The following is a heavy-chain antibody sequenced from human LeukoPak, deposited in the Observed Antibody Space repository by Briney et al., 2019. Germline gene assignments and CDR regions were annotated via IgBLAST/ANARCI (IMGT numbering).Heavy chain of an antibody. Sequence: SETLSLTCTVSGGSISSGTYYWSWIRQPAGKGLEWIGRMYTSGSTNYNPSLKSRVTISVDTSKNQFSLKLSSVTAADTAVYYCARFTWADGGGYTGRELDAFDIWGQGTMVTVSS. CDR2: MYTSGST. V-gene: IGHV4-61*02. CDR3: ARFTWADGGGYTGRELDAFDI. D-gene: IGHD5-12*01. J-gene: IGHJ3*02. CDR1: GGSISSGTYY.